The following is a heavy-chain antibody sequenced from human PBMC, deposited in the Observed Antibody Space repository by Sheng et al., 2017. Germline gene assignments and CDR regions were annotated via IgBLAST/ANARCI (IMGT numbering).Heavy chain of an antibody. Sequence: EVQLVESGGALVQPGGTLRLSCVASGFTFTNFGMTWVRQAPGKGLEWVSDISGSGDRTDYADAVKGRFTISRDNSRNVVYLQMNSLRAEDTALYYCAKGGXGGAGCSRLDWFGPWGQGTRVTVSS. CDR1: GFTFTNFG. CDR3: AKGGXGGAGCSRLDWFGP. CDR2: ISGSGDRT. D-gene: IGHD6-13*01. J-gene: IGHJ5*02. V-gene: IGHV3-23*04.